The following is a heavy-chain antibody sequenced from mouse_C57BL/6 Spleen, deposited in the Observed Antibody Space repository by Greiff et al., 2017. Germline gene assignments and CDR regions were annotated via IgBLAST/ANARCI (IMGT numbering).Heavy chain of an antibody. Sequence: EVMLVASGGGLVQSGRSLRLSCATSGFTFSDFYMEWVRQAPGKGLEWIAASRNKANDYTTEYSASVKGRFIVSRDTSQSILYLQMNALRAEDTAIYYCARDSHYGYYAMDYWGQGTSVTVSS. J-gene: IGHJ4*01. V-gene: IGHV7-1*01. CDR1: GFTFSDFY. CDR2: SRNKANDYTT. D-gene: IGHD1-1*02. CDR3: ARDSHYGYYAMDY.